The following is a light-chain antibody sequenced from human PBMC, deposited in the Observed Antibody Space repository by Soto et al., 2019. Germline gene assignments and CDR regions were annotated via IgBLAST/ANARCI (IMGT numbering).Light chain of an antibody. V-gene: IGLV2-14*03. CDR3: SSYTASSTRV. J-gene: IGLJ1*01. CDR2: DVT. CDR1: SSDVGAYNY. Sequence: QSALTQPASVSGSPGQSITISCTGTSSDVGAYNYVSWYQQYPGRAPKLMIYDVTNRPSGVSTRFSGSKSGNTASLTISGLQAEDEADYYCSSYTASSTRVFGTGTKVTVL.